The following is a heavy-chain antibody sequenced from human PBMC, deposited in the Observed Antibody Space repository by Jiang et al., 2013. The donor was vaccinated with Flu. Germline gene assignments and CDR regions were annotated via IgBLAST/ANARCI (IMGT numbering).Heavy chain of an antibody. CDR1: GGSSSATSYY. D-gene: IGHD5-18*01. V-gene: IGHV4-61*02. CDR3: ARGIEDSRGYAGEYFQY. J-gene: IGHJ1*01. CDR2: LYSMGTA. Sequence: GPGLVNPSQTLSLTCTISGGSSSATSYYWSWIRQPPGKGLEWIGRLYSMGTAYYNPSLKSRVSISADSSQSQLSLTLTSVTAADTAVYYCARGIEDSRGYAGEYFQYWGQGTLVTVSS.